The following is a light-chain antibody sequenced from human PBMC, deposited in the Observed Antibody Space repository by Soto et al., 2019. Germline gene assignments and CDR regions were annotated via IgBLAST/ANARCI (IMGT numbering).Light chain of an antibody. Sequence: QSALTQPPSVSGSPGLSVTISCTGSSSDIGSYTRVSWYQQPPASAPKLLIYEVTRRASGAPDRFSGSASDNTASLTISGVQAEDEADYYCSSYTSFDTVIFGGGTQLTVL. V-gene: IGLV2-18*02. J-gene: IGLJ2*01. CDR3: SSYTSFDTVI. CDR2: EVT. CDR1: SSDIGSYTR.